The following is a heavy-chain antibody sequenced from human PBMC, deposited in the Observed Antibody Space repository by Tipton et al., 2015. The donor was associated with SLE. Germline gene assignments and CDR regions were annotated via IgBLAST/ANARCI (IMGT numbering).Heavy chain of an antibody. CDR2: IYYSGST. Sequence: LRLSCTVSGGSISSSSYYWGWIRQPPGKGLEGIGSIYYSGSTYYNPSLKSRVTISVDTSKNQFSLKLSSVTAADTAVYYCARDPGDIVVVPAAARWFDPWGQGTLVTVSS. CDR3: ARDPGDIVVVPAAARWFDP. V-gene: IGHV4-39*07. CDR1: GGSISSSSYY. J-gene: IGHJ5*02. D-gene: IGHD2-2*01.